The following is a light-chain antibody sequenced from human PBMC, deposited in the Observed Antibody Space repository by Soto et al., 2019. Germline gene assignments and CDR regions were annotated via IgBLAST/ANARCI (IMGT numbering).Light chain of an antibody. V-gene: IGLV1-44*01. Sequence: QSVLTQPPSASGTPGQRVTISCSGSTSNIGSNTVNWYQQPPGTAPKLLIYNNNQRPSGVPDRFSGSKSGTSASLAISGLQSEDEADYYCAAWHDSLKEIFGGGTKLTVL. CDR2: NNN. J-gene: IGLJ2*01. CDR3: AAWHDSLKEI. CDR1: TSNIGSNT.